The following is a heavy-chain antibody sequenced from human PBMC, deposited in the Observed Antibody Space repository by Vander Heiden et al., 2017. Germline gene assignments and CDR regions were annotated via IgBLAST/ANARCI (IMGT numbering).Heavy chain of an antibody. CDR1: GFTFSSYW. CDR3: ARDRRHFWSGTSFFDY. Sequence: EVQLVESGGGLVPPGGSLRLPCAASGFTFSSYWMGWVHRAPGKGLEWVANIKQDGSEKYYVDSVKGRFTISRDNAKNSLYLQMNSLRAEDTAVYYCARDRRHFWSGTSFFDYWGQGTLVTVSS. D-gene: IGHD3-3*02. V-gene: IGHV3-7*01. CDR2: IKQDGSEK. J-gene: IGHJ4*02.